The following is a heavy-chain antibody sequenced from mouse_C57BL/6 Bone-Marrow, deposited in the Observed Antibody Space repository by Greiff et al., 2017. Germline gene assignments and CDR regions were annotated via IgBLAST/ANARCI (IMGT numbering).Heavy chain of an antibody. V-gene: IGHV1-9*01. CDR2: ILPGSGST. J-gene: IGHJ2*01. Sequence: QVQLQQSGAELMKPGASVKLSCKATGYTFTGYWIEWVKQRPGHGLEWIGEILPGSGSTNYNEKFKGKATFTADTSSNTAYMQLSSLTTEDSAIXYCARYTTVVATRYYFDYGGQGTTLTVSS. CDR3: ARYTTVVATRYYFDY. CDR1: GYTFTGYW. D-gene: IGHD1-1*01.